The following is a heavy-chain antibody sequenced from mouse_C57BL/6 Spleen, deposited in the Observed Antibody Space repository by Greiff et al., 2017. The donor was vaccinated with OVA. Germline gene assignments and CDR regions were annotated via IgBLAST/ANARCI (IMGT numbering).Heavy chain of an antibody. Sequence: EVQGVESGPELVKPGASVKIPCKASGYTFTDYNMDWVKQSHGKSLEWIGDINPNNGGTIYNQKFKGKATLTVDKSSSTAYMELRSLTSEDTAVYYCARSTRGFDYWGQGTTLTVSS. CDR3: ARSTRGFDY. CDR2: INPNNGGT. CDR1: GYTFTDYN. V-gene: IGHV1-18*01. J-gene: IGHJ2*01.